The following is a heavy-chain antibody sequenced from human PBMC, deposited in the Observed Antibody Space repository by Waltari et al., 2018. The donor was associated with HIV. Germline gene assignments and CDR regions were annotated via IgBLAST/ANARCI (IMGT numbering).Heavy chain of an antibody. CDR1: GFTVRSNY. J-gene: IGHJ4*02. V-gene: IGHV3-66*02. CDR2: IYSGGST. CDR3: ARFRSGYYFDY. D-gene: IGHD3-22*01. Sequence: EVQLVESGGGLVQPGGSLRLSCAASGFTVRSNYMCWVRQAPGKGLEWVSVIYSGGSTYYADSVKGRFTISRDNSKNTLYLQMNSLRAEDTAVYYCARFRSGYYFDYWGQGTLVTVSS.